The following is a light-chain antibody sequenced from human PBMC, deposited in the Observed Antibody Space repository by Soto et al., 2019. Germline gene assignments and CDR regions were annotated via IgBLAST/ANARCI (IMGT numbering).Light chain of an antibody. V-gene: IGKV1-39*01. Sequence: IQMTQSPSSLSASVGDRVTITFRSSQRINNYLNWYQQKPGKAPKLLIFAASSLQSGVPSRFTGGGSATYFTLTISSLQPEDFATFYCQQSFSSPRKFGKGTKVDIK. CDR1: QRINNY. CDR3: QQSFSSPRK. J-gene: IGKJ1*01. CDR2: AAS.